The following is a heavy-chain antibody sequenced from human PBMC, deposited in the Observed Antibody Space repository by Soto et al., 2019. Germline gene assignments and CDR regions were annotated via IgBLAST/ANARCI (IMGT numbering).Heavy chain of an antibody. Sequence: SGPTLVNPTQTLTLTCTFSGFSLSTSQVGXGWIRQPPGKALEWLALVYWNDDKYYSLSLKSRLTISKDTSKSQVVLAMTNMDPVDTATYYCSQLNTRGYLFAYWGQGAL. V-gene: IGHV2-5*01. D-gene: IGHD2-15*01. CDR1: GFSLSTSQVG. J-gene: IGHJ4*02. CDR3: SQLNTRGYLFAY. CDR2: VYWNDDK.